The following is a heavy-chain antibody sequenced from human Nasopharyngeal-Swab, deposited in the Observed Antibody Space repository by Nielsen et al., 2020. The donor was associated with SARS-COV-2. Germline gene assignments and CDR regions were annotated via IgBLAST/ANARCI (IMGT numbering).Heavy chain of an antibody. J-gene: IGHJ4*02. Sequence: PGKGLEWIGSIYYSGSTYYNPSLKSRVTISVDTSKNQFSLKLSSVTAADTAVYYCARYNYDSSGYYDDRWGQGTLVTVSS. D-gene: IGHD3-22*01. V-gene: IGHV4-31*02. CDR3: ARYNYDSSGYYDDR. CDR2: IYYSGST.